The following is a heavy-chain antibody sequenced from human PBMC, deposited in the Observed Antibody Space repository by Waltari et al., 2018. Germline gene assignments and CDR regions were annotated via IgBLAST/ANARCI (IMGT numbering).Heavy chain of an antibody. CDR3: AREVSYDFWSGYYTEVEYGMDV. D-gene: IGHD3-3*01. Sequence: EVQLVESGGGLVQPGGSLRLSCAASGFTFSSYAMSWVRQAPGKGLEWVSAISGSGGSTYYADAVKGRFTISRDNSKNTLYLQMNSLRAEDTAVYYCAREVSYDFWSGYYTEVEYGMDVWGQGTTVTVSS. CDR1: GFTFSSYA. CDR2: ISGSGGST. V-gene: IGHV3-23*04. J-gene: IGHJ6*02.